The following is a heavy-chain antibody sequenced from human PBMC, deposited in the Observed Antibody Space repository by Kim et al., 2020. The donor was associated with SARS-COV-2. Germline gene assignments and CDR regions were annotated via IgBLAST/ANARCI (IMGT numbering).Heavy chain of an antibody. D-gene: IGHD6-13*01. V-gene: IGHV3-23*01. CDR2: ISGSGGST. J-gene: IGHJ6*02. CDR3: AKGIAAAHLRIYYYGMDV. Sequence: GGSLRLSCAASGFTFSSYAMSWVRQAPGKGLEWVSAISGSGGSTYYADSVKGRFTISRDNSKNTLYLQMNSLRAEDTAVYYCAKGIAAAHLRIYYYGMDVWGQGTTVTVSS. CDR1: GFTFSSYA.